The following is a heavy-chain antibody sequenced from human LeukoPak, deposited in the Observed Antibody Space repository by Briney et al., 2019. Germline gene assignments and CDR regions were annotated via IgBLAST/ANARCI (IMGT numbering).Heavy chain of an antibody. J-gene: IGHJ4*02. V-gene: IGHV1-69*13. Sequence: GASVKVSCKASGGTFSSYAISWVRQAPGQGLEWMGGIIPIFGTANYAQTFQGRVTITADESTSTAYMELSSLRSEDTAVYYCARDHCSGGSCYWLDYWGQGTLVTVSS. CDR1: GGTFSSYA. D-gene: IGHD2-15*01. CDR3: ARDHCSGGSCYWLDY. CDR2: IIPIFGTA.